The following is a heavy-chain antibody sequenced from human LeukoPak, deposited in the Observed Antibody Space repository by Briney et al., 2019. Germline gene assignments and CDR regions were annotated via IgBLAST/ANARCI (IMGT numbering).Heavy chain of an antibody. CDR3: ARDGWNYDILTGYKYYFDY. V-gene: IGHV4-61*02. CDR1: GGSISSGSYY. CDR2: IYTSGST. Sequence: SQTLSLTCTVSGGSISSGSYYWSWIRQPAGKGLEWIGRIYTSGSTNYNPSRKSRVTISVDTSKNQFSLKLSSVTAADTAVYYCARDGWNYDILTGYKYYFDYWGQGTLVTVSS. D-gene: IGHD3-9*01. J-gene: IGHJ4*02.